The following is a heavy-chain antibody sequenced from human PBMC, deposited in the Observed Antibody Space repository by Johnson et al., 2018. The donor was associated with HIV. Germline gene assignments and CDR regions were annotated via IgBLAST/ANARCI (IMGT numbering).Heavy chain of an antibody. V-gene: IGHV3-30-3*01. CDR1: GFTFSSYP. CDR2: ISYDGNNK. CDR3: AKDRLVGATGDAFDI. D-gene: IGHD1-26*01. Sequence: QVQLVESGGGVVQPGRSLRLSCAGSGFTFSSYPMHWVRQPPGKGLEWVAVISYDGNNKYYADSVKGRVTISRDNSKNTLYLQMNSLRAEDTAVYYCAKDRLVGATGDAFDIWGQGTMVTVSS. J-gene: IGHJ3*02.